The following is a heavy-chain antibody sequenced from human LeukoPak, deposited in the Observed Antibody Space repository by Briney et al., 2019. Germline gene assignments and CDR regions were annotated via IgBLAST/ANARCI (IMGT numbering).Heavy chain of an antibody. CDR3: ARDPSYCGGDCYPRGGYFQH. CDR1: GFTFSSYA. Sequence: PGGSLRLSCAASGFTFSSYAMHWVRQAPGKGLEWVAVISYDGSNKYYADSVKGRFTISRDNSKNTLYLQMNSLRAEDTAVYYCARDPSYCGGDCYPRGGYFQHWGQGTLVTVSS. D-gene: IGHD2-21*02. CDR2: ISYDGSNK. V-gene: IGHV3-30-3*01. J-gene: IGHJ1*01.